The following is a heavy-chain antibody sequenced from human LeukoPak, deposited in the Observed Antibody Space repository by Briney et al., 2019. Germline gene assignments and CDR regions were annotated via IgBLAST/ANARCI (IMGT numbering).Heavy chain of an antibody. V-gene: IGHV3-23*01. CDR1: GFTFSNYA. J-gene: IGHJ4*02. CDR3: ARGAARGYGGNVPFEY. CDR2: ISNSGDRT. D-gene: IGHD4/OR15-4a*01. Sequence: QSGGSLRLSCAASGFTFSNYAMSWVRQAPGKGLEWVSDISNSGDRTNYPDSVKGRFTISRDNSKNTLYLQMNGLRAEDTAVYYCARGAARGYGGNVPFEYWGQGTLVTVSS.